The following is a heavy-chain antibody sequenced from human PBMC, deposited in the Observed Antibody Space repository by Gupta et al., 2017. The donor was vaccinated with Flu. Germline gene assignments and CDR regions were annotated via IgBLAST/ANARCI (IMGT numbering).Heavy chain of an antibody. CDR2: INHSGST. J-gene: IGHJ4*02. CDR1: GGSFSGYY. CDR3: ARVSPYYYGSGSLYPLQTRFDY. V-gene: IGHV4-34*01. D-gene: IGHD3-10*01. Sequence: QVQLQQWGAGLLKPSETLSLTCAVYGGSFSGYYWSWIRQPPGKGPEWIGEINHSGSTNYNPSLKSRVTISVDTSKNQFSLKLSSVTAADTAVYYCARVSPYYYGSGSLYPLQTRFDYWGQGTLVTVSS.